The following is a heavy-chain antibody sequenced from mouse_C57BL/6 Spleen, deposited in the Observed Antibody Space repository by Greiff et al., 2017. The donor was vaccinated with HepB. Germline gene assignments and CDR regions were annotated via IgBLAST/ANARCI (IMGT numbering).Heavy chain of an antibody. J-gene: IGHJ2*01. CDR2: IDPNSGGT. D-gene: IGHD1-2*01. CDR1: GYTFTSYW. CDR3: ARSGVYWITTALYYFDY. V-gene: IGHV1-72*01. Sequence: VQLQQPGAELVKPGASVKLSCKASGYTFTSYWMHWVKQRPGRGLEWIGRIDPNSGGTKYNEKFKSKATLTVDKPSSPAYMQLSSLTSEDSAVYYCARSGVYWITTALYYFDYWGQGTTLTVSS.